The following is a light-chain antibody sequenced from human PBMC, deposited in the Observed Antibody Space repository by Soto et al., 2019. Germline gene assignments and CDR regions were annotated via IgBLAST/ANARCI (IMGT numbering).Light chain of an antibody. CDR3: QEYNDFRGT. Sequence: DIQMTQSPSTLSASVGDRVTITCRASQNIITWLAWYQQKPGKAPKLLIYKASSLQSGVPSRFSGSGSGTEFTLTISSLQPDDLATYYCQEYNDFRGTFGQGTKVEIK. V-gene: IGKV1-5*03. J-gene: IGKJ1*01. CDR2: KAS. CDR1: QNIITW.